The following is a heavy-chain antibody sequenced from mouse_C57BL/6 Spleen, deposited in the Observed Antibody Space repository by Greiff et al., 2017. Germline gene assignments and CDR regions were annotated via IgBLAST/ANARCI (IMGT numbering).Heavy chain of an antibody. CDR1: GFTFSSYA. CDR3: TREGGSSYAMDY. CDR2: ISSGGDYI. J-gene: IGHJ4*01. Sequence: EVQLKESGEGLVKPGGSLKLSCAASGFTFSSYAMSWVRQTPEKRLEWVAYISSGGDYIYYADTVKGRFTISRDNARNTLYLQMSSLKSEDTAMYYCTREGGSSYAMDYWGQGTSVTVSS. D-gene: IGHD1-1*01. V-gene: IGHV5-9-1*02.